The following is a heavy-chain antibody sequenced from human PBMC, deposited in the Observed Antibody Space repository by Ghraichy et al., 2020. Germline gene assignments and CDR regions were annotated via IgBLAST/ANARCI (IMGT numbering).Heavy chain of an antibody. J-gene: IGHJ4*02. CDR3: ARSRWGYSNSPRAFDY. D-gene: IGHD6-6*01. V-gene: IGHV3-21*01. CDR2: ISHSNNYI. Sequence: LSLTCAVSGFTFSSYTMNWVRQAPGKGLEWVSSISHSNNYIYQPDSLKGRFTISRDNAKNSLYLQMNSLRAEDTAVYYCARSRWGYSNSPRAFDYWGQGTLVTVSS. CDR1: GFTFSSYT.